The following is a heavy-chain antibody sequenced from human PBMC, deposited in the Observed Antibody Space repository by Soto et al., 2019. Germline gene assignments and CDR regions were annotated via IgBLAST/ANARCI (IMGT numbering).Heavy chain of an antibody. J-gene: IGHJ3*02. D-gene: IGHD3-10*01. Sequence: QITLKESGPTLVKPTQTLTLTCTFSGFSLSTSGVGVGWIRQPPGKALEWLALIYWDDDKRYSPSLKSRLTITTDTSKNQVVLTMTNMDPVDTATYYCAHSLAGARSDAFDIWGQGTMVTVSS. CDR2: IYWDDDK. V-gene: IGHV2-5*02. CDR1: GFSLSTSGVG. CDR3: AHSLAGARSDAFDI.